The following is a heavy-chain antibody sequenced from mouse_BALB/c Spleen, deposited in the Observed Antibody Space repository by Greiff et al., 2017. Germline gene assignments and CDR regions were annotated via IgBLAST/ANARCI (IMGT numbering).Heavy chain of an antibody. CDR2: INPSNGGT. Sequence: ESGAELVKPGASVKLSCKASGYTFTSYYMYWVKQRPGQGLEWIGEINPSNGGTNFNEKFKSKATLTVDKSSSTAYMQLSSLTSEDSAVYYCTRSHYGSTSWFAYWGQGTLVTVSA. CDR1: GYTFTSYY. V-gene: IGHV1S81*02. D-gene: IGHD1-1*01. CDR3: TRSHYGSTSWFAY. J-gene: IGHJ3*01.